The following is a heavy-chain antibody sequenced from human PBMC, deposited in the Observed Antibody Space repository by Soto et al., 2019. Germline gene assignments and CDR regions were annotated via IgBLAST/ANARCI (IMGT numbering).Heavy chain of an antibody. J-gene: IGHJ4*02. V-gene: IGHV3-74*01. Sequence: EVQLVESGGGLVQPGGSLRLSCAASGFTFSSYWMHWVRQAPGKGLEWVSRTNSDGSSTSHADSVKGRFTLSRDNAKNTLYLQMNSLRAEDTAVYYCASSPWYYDFWSGYYIYYFDYWGQGTLVTVSS. CDR3: ASSPWYYDFWSGYYIYYFDY. CDR1: GFTFSSYW. CDR2: TNSDGSST. D-gene: IGHD3-3*01.